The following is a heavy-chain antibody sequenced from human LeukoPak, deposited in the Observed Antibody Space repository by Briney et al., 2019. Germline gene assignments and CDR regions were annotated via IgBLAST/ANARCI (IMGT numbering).Heavy chain of an antibody. D-gene: IGHD3-10*01. CDR1: GFTFRDNA. Sequence: GGSLRLSCAASGFTFRDNAMSWVRQAPGKGLEWVSSISGSSSYIYYADSVKGRFTISRDNAKNSLYLQMNSLRAEDTAVYYCARDSGSGSYLPFEHGGNWFDPWGQGTLVTVSS. V-gene: IGHV3-21*01. J-gene: IGHJ5*02. CDR2: ISGSSSYI. CDR3: ARDSGSGSYLPFEHGGNWFDP.